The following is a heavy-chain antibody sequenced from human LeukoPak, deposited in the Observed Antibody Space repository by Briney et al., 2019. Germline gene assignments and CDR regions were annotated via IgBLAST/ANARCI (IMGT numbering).Heavy chain of an antibody. D-gene: IGHD5-18*01. J-gene: IGHJ6*02. Sequence: PGGSLRLSCAASGFTVSSNYMSWVRQAPGKGLEWVSVIYSGGSTYYADSVKGRFTISRDNSKNTLYLQMNSLRAEDTAVYYCAREPGYSYGSYYGMDVWGQGTTVTVSS. CDR3: AREPGYSYGSYYGMDV. CDR1: GFTVSSNY. V-gene: IGHV3-66*02. CDR2: IYSGGST.